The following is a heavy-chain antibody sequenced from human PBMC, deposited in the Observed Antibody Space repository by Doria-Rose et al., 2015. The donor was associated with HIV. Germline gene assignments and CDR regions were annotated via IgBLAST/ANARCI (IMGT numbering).Heavy chain of an antibody. J-gene: IGHJ4*02. CDR1: GGSISHYY. V-gene: IGHV4-59*01. CDR2: IFYTGST. Sequence: QVQLQQWGPGLVKPSKTLSLTCSVSGGSISHYYWSWIRQPPGKGLEYIGDIFYTGSTNYSPSLESRVSISIDTSKNKFSLRLSSVTAADTAVYYCARVLSGTYDYWGQGTLVTVSS. D-gene: IGHD1-26*01. CDR3: ARVLSGTYDY.